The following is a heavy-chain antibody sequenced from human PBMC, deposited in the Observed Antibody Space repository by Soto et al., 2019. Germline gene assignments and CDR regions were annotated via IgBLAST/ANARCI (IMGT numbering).Heavy chain of an antibody. Sequence: PGGSLRLSCAASGFTFSSYGMHWVRQAPGKGLEWVAVISYDGSNKYYADSVKGRFTISRDNSKNTLYLQMNSLRAEDTAVYYCAKDLRVGSGWYGFYYYYGMDVWGQGTTVTVSS. CDR1: GFTFSSYG. CDR3: AKDLRVGSGWYGFYYYYGMDV. D-gene: IGHD6-19*01. CDR2: ISYDGSNK. V-gene: IGHV3-30*18. J-gene: IGHJ6*02.